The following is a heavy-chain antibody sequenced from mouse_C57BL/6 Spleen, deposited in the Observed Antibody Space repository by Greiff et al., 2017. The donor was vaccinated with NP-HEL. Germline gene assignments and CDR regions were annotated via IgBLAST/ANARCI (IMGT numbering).Heavy chain of an antibody. CDR1: GFNIKDDY. CDR3: TTSENFWFAY. Sequence: VHVKQSGAELVRPGASVKLSCTASGFNIKDDYMHWVKQRPEQGLEWIGWIDPENGDTAYASKFQGKATITADTSSNTAYLQLSSLTSEDTAVYYCTTSENFWFAYWGQGTLVTVSA. V-gene: IGHV14-4*01. J-gene: IGHJ3*01. CDR2: IDPENGDT.